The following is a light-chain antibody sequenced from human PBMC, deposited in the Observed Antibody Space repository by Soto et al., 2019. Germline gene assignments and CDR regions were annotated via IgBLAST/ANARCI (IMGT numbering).Light chain of an antibody. CDR2: GAS. Sequence: EIEMTQSPATLSLSPGERATLYCWASQSVSSNLAWYQQKPGQAPRLLIYGASTRVTGVPARFSGSGSGTEFILIISSLQSEDFAVYFCQQYGSSPPGYTFGQGTKLEIK. J-gene: IGKJ2*01. V-gene: IGKV3-15*01. CDR1: QSVSSN. CDR3: QQYGSSPPGYT.